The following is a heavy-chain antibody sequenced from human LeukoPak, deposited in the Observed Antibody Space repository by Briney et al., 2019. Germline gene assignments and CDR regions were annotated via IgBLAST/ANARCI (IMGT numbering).Heavy chain of an antibody. Sequence: SETLSLTCTVSGGSISSGDYYWSWIRQPPGKGLEWIGYIYCSGSTYYNPSLKSRVTISVDRSKNQFSLKLSSVTAADTAVYYCARSRGYSGYAFFDYWGQGTLVTVSS. CDR3: ARSRGYSGYAFFDY. J-gene: IGHJ4*02. CDR2: IYCSGST. D-gene: IGHD5-12*01. V-gene: IGHV4-30-4*01. CDR1: GGSISSGDYY.